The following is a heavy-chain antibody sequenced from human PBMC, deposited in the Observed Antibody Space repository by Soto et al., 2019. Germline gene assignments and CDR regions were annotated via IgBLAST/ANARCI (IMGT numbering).Heavy chain of an antibody. D-gene: IGHD3-22*01. CDR1: GFTFSSYV. Sequence: ESGGGLVQPGGSLRLSCAASGFTFSSYVMTWVRQAPGQGLEWVSSISGSGGSTYLADSVKGRFTISRDNSKNTVYLQMNSLRAEDTAVYYCAKDGSYYDSPTESDCWGQGTLVTVAS. CDR2: ISGSGGST. J-gene: IGHJ4*02. CDR3: AKDGSYYDSPTESDC. V-gene: IGHV3-23*01.